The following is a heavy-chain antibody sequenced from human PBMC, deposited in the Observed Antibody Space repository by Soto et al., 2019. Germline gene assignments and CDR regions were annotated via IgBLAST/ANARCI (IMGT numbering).Heavy chain of an antibody. CDR3: ARSSGGKLGIIIEGSNWFDP. CDR1: GDTFTSYY. V-gene: IGHV1-46*01. Sequence: GASVQVSCKAPGDTFTSYYLNWVRQAPGQGLEWMGVINPHGGSTKYAQKFQGRITMTRDTSRSTVYMELSSLRSDDTAIYYCARSSGGKLGIIIEGSNWFDPWGQGNLVTVYS. J-gene: IGHJ5*02. CDR2: INPHGGST. D-gene: IGHD3-16*01.